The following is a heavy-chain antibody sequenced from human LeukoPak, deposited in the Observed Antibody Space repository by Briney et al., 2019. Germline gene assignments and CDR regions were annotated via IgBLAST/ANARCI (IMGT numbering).Heavy chain of an antibody. V-gene: IGHV7-4-1*02. CDR3: ARDRSIVHFDF. Sequence: GASVKVSCKASGYTFTSHSINWVRQAPGQGLEWMGWINMNTGNPTYAQGFAGRFVFSLDTSASTACMQIISLRAEDTAVYYCARDRSIVHFDFWGQGTLVTISS. J-gene: IGHJ4*02. CDR1: GYTFTSHS. CDR2: INMNTGNP. D-gene: IGHD3-16*02.